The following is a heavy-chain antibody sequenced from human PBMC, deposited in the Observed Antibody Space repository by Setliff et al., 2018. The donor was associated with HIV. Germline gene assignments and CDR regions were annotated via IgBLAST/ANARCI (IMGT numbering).Heavy chain of an antibody. D-gene: IGHD2-15*01. CDR2: VNRGRRT. J-gene: IGHJ1*01. CDR1: GGSFSDYY. CDR3: ARHCSGGTCYGPDAENFLH. Sequence: SETLSLTCALYGGSFSDYYWSWIRQPPGMGLEWIGEVNRGRRTNYNSSLKSRVTISIDTSRNQFSLTVSSVNAADTAVYYCARHCSGGTCYGPDAENFLHWGQGTLVTVSS. V-gene: IGHV4-34*01.